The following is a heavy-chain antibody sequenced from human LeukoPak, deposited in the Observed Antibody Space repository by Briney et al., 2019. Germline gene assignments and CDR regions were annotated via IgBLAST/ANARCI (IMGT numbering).Heavy chain of an antibody. CDR2: ISYDGSNK. CDR3: AKVYGYNPYYYYYGMDV. Sequence: PGGSLRLSCAASGFTFSSYGMHWVRQAPGKGLEWVAVISYDGSNKYYADSVKGRFTISRDNSKNTLYLQMNSLRAEDTAVYYCAKVYGYNPYYYYYGMDVWGQGTTVTVSS. V-gene: IGHV3-30*18. J-gene: IGHJ6*02. D-gene: IGHD5-24*01. CDR1: GFTFSSYG.